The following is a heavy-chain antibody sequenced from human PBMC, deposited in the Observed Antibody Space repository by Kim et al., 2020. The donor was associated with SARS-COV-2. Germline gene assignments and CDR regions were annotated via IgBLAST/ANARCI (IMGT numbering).Heavy chain of an antibody. D-gene: IGHD2-15*01. CDR1: GYTLTELS. CDR2: FDPEDGET. V-gene: IGHV1-24*01. Sequence: SCTVSGYTLTELSMHWVRQAPGKGLEWMGGFDPEDGETIYAQKFQGRVTMTEDTSTDTAYMVLSSLRSDDTAVYYCATAPPYCSGGSCSPNWFDPWGQGTLVTVSS. J-gene: IGHJ5*02. CDR3: ATAPPYCSGGSCSPNWFDP.